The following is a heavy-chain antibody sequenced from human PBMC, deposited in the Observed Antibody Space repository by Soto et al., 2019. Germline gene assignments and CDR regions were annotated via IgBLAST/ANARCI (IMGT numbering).Heavy chain of an antibody. D-gene: IGHD3-22*01. J-gene: IGHJ3*02. Sequence: SLRLSCAASGFTFSSYWMHWVRQAPGKGLVWVSRINSDGSSTSYADSVKGRFTISRDNAKNTLYLQMNSLRAEDTAVYYCASLDDYYDSSGYYLGHAFDIWGQGTMVTVSS. CDR3: ASLDDYYDSSGYYLGHAFDI. CDR2: INSDGSST. V-gene: IGHV3-74*01. CDR1: GFTFSSYW.